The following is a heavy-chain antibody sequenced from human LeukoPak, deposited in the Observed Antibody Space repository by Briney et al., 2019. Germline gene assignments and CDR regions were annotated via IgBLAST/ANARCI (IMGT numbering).Heavy chain of an antibody. CDR3: ARERDYGLDY. Sequence: GGSLRLSCAASGFTFSTFAMIWVRQPPGKGLEWVSSIFPSGGEIHYADSVRGRFTISRDNSKSILSLQMNSLRAEDTAVYYCARERDYGLDYWGQGTLVTVSS. CDR1: GFTFSTFA. D-gene: IGHD4-17*01. J-gene: IGHJ4*02. CDR2: IFPSGGEI. V-gene: IGHV3-23*01.